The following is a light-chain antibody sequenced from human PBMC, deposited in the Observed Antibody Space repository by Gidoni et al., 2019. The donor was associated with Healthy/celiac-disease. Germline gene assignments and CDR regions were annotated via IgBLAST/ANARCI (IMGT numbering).Light chain of an antibody. CDR3: QQYYSYPLT. CDR1: QGISSY. Sequence: AIRLTQSPSSCSASTGDRVTITCRASQGISSYLAWYQQKPGKAPKLLIYAASTLQSGVTSRFSGSGSGTDFTLTISCLQSEDFATYYCQQYYSYPLTFGQGTKVEIK. CDR2: AAS. J-gene: IGKJ1*01. V-gene: IGKV1-8*01.